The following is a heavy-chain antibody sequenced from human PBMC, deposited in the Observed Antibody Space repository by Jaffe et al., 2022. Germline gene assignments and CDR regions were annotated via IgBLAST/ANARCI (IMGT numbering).Heavy chain of an antibody. CDR1: GGSISSSNW. J-gene: IGHJ4*02. CDR2: IYHSGTS. Sequence: QVQLQESGPGLVKPSGTLFLTCAVSGGSISSSNWWSWVRQPPGKGLEWIGEIYHSGTSNYNPSLKSRLTISVDKSKNQFSLKLNSVTAADTAVYYCARQGDYGTKNLDFWGQGTLVTVSS. V-gene: IGHV4-4*02. CDR3: ARQGDYGTKNLDF. D-gene: IGHD4-17*01.